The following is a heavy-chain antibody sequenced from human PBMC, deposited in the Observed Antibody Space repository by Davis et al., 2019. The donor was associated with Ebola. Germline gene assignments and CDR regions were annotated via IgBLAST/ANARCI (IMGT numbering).Heavy chain of an antibody. Sequence: PGGSLRLSCAASGFTFNSHAMSWVRQAPGRGPEWVSVISVGGASTFYADSVKGRFTISRDNSKNTLYLQMNSLRADDTATYYCAKGSGTYWGAFDIWGQGTMVTVSS. V-gene: IGHV3-23*01. CDR3: AKGSGTYWGAFDI. CDR1: GFTFNSHA. D-gene: IGHD1-26*01. CDR2: ISVGGAST. J-gene: IGHJ3*02.